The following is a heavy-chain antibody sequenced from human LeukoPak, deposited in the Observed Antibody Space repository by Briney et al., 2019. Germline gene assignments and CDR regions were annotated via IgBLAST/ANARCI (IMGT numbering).Heavy chain of an antibody. CDR2: IYYSGST. D-gene: IGHD1-26*01. Sequence: SETLSLTCTVSGGSISSGGYYWGWIRQHPGKGLEWIGYIYYSGSTYYNPSLKSRVTISVDTSKNQFSLNLSSVTAAYTAVYYCARGGNAFDIWGQGTMVTVSS. J-gene: IGHJ3*02. CDR1: GGSISSGGYY. CDR3: ARGGNAFDI. V-gene: IGHV4-31*03.